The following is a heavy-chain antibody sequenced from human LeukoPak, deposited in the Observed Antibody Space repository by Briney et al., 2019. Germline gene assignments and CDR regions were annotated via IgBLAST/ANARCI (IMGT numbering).Heavy chain of an antibody. CDR1: GGSISSSNYY. J-gene: IGHJ4*02. Sequence: SETLSLTCTVSGGSISSSNYYWGWIRQPPGKGLEWIGNIYYSGSTYYNPSLKSRITISVDTSKNQFSLKLSSVTAADTAVYYCARDNYYGSGSYRGFDYWGQGTLVTVSS. V-gene: IGHV4-39*07. D-gene: IGHD3-10*01. CDR2: IYYSGST. CDR3: ARDNYYGSGSYRGFDY.